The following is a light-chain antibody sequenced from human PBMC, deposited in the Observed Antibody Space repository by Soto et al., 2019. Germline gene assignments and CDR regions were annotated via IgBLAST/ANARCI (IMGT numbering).Light chain of an antibody. CDR3: HQYAMSPQT. CDR1: QMVPASY. CDR2: GAT. V-gene: IGKV3-20*01. Sequence: EIVLTQSPGTLSLSPGERVTLSCRASQMVPASYLAWYQQKPGQAPRLLIYGATNRATGIPDRFSGRGTGTDFNLTISRLEAEDFAVYYCHQYAMSPQTFGGGAKVEI. J-gene: IGKJ4*01.